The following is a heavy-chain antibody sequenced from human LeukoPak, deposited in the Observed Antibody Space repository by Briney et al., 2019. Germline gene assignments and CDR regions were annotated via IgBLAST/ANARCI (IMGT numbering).Heavy chain of an antibody. CDR2: IYQSRTT. Sequence: PSETLSLTCTVSGDSTASGYYGGWIRQAPGKGLEWIGSIYQSRTTYYNPSLKSRVTLSVDTSNNQFSLKLSSVTAADTAVYYCARLTMVRGVRGNWFDPWGQGTLVTVSS. V-gene: IGHV4-38-2*02. CDR3: ARLTMVRGVRGNWFDP. D-gene: IGHD3-10*01. CDR1: GDSTASGYY. J-gene: IGHJ5*02.